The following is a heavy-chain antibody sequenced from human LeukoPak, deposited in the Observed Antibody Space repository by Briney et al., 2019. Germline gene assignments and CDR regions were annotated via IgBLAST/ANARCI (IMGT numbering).Heavy chain of an antibody. CDR1: GFSFSSYG. CDR2: IRYDGSNK. CDR3: AKDARGRSVITFGGVIATTPHYMDV. Sequence: GGSLRLSCAASGFSFSSYGMHWVRQAPGKGLEGVAFIRYDGSNKYYADSVKGRFTISRDNSKNTLYLQMNSLRAEDTAVYYCAKDARGRSVITFGGVIATTPHYMDVWGKGTTVTVSS. J-gene: IGHJ6*03. D-gene: IGHD3-16*02. V-gene: IGHV3-30*02.